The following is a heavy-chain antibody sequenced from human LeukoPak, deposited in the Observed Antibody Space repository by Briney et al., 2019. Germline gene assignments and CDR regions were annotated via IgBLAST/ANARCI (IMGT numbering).Heavy chain of an antibody. CDR3: ARAPNQLNDY. CDR1: GFTFSSYG. V-gene: IGHV3-30*19. D-gene: IGHD2-2*01. J-gene: IGHJ4*02. CDR2: IWYDGSNK. Sequence: GRSLRLSCAASGFTFSSYGMHWVRQAPGKGLEWVALIWYDGSNKYYADSVQGRFTISRDNSKNTLYLQMNSLRAEDTAVYYCARAPNQLNDYWGQGTLVTVSS.